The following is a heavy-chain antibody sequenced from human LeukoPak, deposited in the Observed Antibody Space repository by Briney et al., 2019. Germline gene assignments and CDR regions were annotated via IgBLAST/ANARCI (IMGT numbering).Heavy chain of an antibody. CDR1: GFTFSSYE. CDR3: ARDERPNAFDI. CDR2: ISSTGTTI. Sequence: PGGSLRLSCKASGFTFSSYEMNWVRQAPGRGLEWVSYISSTGTTIYYADSVKGRFTISRDNTKKSLYPQMNSLRAEDTAVYYCARDERPNAFDIWGQGTMVTVSS. J-gene: IGHJ3*02. V-gene: IGHV3-48*03.